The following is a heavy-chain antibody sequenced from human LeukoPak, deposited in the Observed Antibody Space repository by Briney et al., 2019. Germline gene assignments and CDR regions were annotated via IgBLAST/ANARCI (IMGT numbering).Heavy chain of an antibody. Sequence: GGSLRLSCAASGFTFSNYAMSWVRQAPGKGLEWVSTISGSGGATYYADSVKGRFTISRDNSKNTLYLQMNSLRAEDTAVYYCAKSLVLTGYYIVNDAFDIWGQGTMVTVSS. D-gene: IGHD3-9*01. V-gene: IGHV3-23*01. CDR2: ISGSGGAT. J-gene: IGHJ3*02. CDR1: GFTFSNYA. CDR3: AKSLVLTGYYIVNDAFDI.